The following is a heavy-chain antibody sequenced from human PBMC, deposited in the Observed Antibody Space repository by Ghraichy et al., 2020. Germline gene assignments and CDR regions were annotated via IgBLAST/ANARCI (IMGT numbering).Heavy chain of an antibody. CDR1: GGSVSSGSYY. Sequence: TLSLTCTVSGGSVSSGSYYWSWIRQPPGKGLEWIGYIFHSGSTYYNPSLKSRVTISIDTSRNQFSLKLTSVTTADTAVYYCARDARYCSSSSCPDDMDVWGQGTTVTVSS. CDR3: ARDARYCSSSSCPDDMDV. V-gene: IGHV4-61*01. D-gene: IGHD2-2*01. CDR2: IFHSGST. J-gene: IGHJ6*02.